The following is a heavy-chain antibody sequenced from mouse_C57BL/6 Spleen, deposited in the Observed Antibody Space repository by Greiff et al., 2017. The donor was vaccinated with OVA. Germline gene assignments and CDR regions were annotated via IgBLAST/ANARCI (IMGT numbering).Heavy chain of an antibody. CDR3: ARNFDYGPGYAMDY. Sequence: QVQLQQSGPGLVQPSQSLSITCTVSGFSLTSYGVHWVRQSPGKGLEWLGVIWSGGSTDYNAAFISRLSISKDNSKSQVFFKMNSLQADDTAIYYCARNFDYGPGYAMDYWGQGTSVTVSS. CDR1: GFSLTSYG. D-gene: IGHD1-1*01. V-gene: IGHV2-2*01. J-gene: IGHJ4*01. CDR2: IWSGGST.